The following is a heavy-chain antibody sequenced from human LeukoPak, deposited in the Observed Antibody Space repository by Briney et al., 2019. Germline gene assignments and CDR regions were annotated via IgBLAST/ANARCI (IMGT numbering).Heavy chain of an antibody. Sequence: QPGGSLRLSCTASGFTFSSYWMHWVRQAPGKGLVWVSRINRDGSSTSYADSVKGRFTISRDNAKNTLYLQMNSLRAEDTAVYYCARGNYYGMDVWGQGTTVTVSS. J-gene: IGHJ6*02. CDR1: GFTFSSYW. CDR3: ARGNYYGMDV. CDR2: INRDGSST. V-gene: IGHV3-74*01.